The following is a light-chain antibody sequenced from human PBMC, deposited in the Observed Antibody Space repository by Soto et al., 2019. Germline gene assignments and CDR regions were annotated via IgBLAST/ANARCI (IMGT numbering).Light chain of an antibody. J-gene: IGKJ4*01. CDR3: QQYNNWPLT. CDR2: GAS. Sequence: EIVMTQSPATLSVSPGERATLSCWASQSGSSNFAWYQQKPGQAPRLLIYGASTRATGIAARFSGSGSGTEFTLTISSLQSEDFAVYYCQQYNNWPLTFGGGTKVDI. V-gene: IGKV3-15*01. CDR1: QSGSSN.